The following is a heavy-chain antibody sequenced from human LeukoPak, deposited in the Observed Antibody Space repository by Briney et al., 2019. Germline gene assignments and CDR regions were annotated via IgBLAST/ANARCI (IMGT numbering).Heavy chain of an antibody. Sequence: PGGSLRLSCAASGFTFSSYAMHWVRQAPGKGLEWVAVISYDGSNKYYADSVKGRFTISRDNSKNTLYLQMNSLRAEDTAVYYCARDSGCSSTSCYSWGDYCYGMDVWGQGTTVTVSS. D-gene: IGHD2-2*02. CDR2: ISYDGSNK. J-gene: IGHJ6*02. V-gene: IGHV3-30-3*01. CDR3: ARDSGCSSTSCYSWGDYCYGMDV. CDR1: GFTFSSYA.